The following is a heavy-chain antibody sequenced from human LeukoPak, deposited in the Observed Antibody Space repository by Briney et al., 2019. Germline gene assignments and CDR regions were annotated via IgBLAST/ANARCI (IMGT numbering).Heavy chain of an antibody. J-gene: IGHJ4*02. Sequence: ASVKVSCKVSGYTLTELSMHWVRQAPGKGLEWMGWISAYNGNTNYAQKLQGRVTMTTDTSTSTAYMELRSLRSVDTAVYYCARAGVYYYDSSGLDYWGQGTLVTVSS. CDR2: ISAYNGNT. D-gene: IGHD3-22*01. CDR3: ARAGVYYYDSSGLDY. CDR1: GYTLTELS. V-gene: IGHV1-18*01.